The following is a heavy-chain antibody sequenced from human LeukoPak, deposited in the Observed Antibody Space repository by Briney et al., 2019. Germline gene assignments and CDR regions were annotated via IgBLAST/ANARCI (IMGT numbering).Heavy chain of an antibody. CDR3: ARGGSGSNYGGYYFDY. J-gene: IGHJ4*02. Sequence: PSETLSLTCTVSGRSLSSGSYYWSSIRPPAGKGLEGIGCIYTSGSTNYNPSLKSRVTISVDTSKNQFSLKLSSVTAADTAVYYCARGGSGSNYGGYYFDYWGQGTLVTVSS. CDR2: IYTSGST. D-gene: IGHD1-26*01. V-gene: IGHV4-61*10. CDR1: GRSLSSGSYY.